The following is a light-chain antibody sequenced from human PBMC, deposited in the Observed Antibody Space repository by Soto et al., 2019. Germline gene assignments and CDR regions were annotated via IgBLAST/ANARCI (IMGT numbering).Light chain of an antibody. V-gene: IGKV3D-15*01. Sequence: EIVLRQSPGTLSLSPGERATHSCRASQSVSSIYLAWYQQKPGQAPRLLIYGASTRATGIPARFRGSGSGTEFTLTISSLQSEDLEVYYCQQYKNWPITFGQGTRLEIK. CDR3: QQYKNWPIT. J-gene: IGKJ5*01. CDR1: QSVSSIY. CDR2: GAS.